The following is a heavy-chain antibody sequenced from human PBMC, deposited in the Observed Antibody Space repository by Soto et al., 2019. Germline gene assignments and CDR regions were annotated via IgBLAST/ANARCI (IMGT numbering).Heavy chain of an antibody. D-gene: IGHD1-26*01. CDR3: ARASQRQGELLLDEDQDAFDI. Sequence: SETLSLTCTVSGGSVSSNSYSWGWIRQSPGKGLEWIGTIYSSENTYYNPSLVSRVTISVDTSMNEFSLRLSSVTAADTAVYYCARASQRQGELLLDEDQDAFDIWGQGTMVTVSS. CDR1: GGSVSSNSYS. J-gene: IGHJ3*02. CDR2: IYSSENT. V-gene: IGHV4-39*01.